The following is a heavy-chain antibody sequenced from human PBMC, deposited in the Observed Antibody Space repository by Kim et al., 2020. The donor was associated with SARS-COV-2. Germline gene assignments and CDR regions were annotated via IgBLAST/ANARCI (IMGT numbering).Heavy chain of an antibody. J-gene: IGHJ4*02. V-gene: IGHV1-46*01. D-gene: IGHD4-17*01. CDR3: ARVSGYGDYVDY. Sequence: SYAQKFQGRVTMTRDTSTSTVYMELSSLRSEDTAVYYCARVSGYGDYVDYWGQGTLVTVSS.